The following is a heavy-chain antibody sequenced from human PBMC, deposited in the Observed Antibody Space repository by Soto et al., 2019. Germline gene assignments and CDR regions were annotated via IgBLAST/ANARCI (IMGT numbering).Heavy chain of an antibody. D-gene: IGHD2-2*01. V-gene: IGHV4-59*08. CDR3: ARHGDCSSISCSYFHFMDV. CDR1: GGSISSYY. CDR2: IYDSGST. J-gene: IGHJ6*03. Sequence: SETLSLTCTVSGGSISSYYWSWIRQPPGKGLEWIGYIYDSGSTNYNPSLKSRVTISVDTSKNQFSLKLSSVTAADTAVYYCARHGDCSSISCSYFHFMDVWGKGTTVTVSS.